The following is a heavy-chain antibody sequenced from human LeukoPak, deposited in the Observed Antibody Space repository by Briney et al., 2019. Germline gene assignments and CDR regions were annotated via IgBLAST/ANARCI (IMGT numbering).Heavy chain of an antibody. J-gene: IGHJ3*02. CDR1: GGSISSSIYY. CDR3: ARHSIHSGENRLPFHI. Sequence: SETLSLTCTVSGGSISSSIYYWGWIRQPPGKGLEWIGSINYSGSTYYNPSLRSRVTISVDTSKNQFSLKLTSVTAADTAVHCCARHSIHSGENRLPFHIWGQGTVVTVSS. V-gene: IGHV4-39*01. D-gene: IGHD1/OR15-1a*01. CDR2: INYSGST.